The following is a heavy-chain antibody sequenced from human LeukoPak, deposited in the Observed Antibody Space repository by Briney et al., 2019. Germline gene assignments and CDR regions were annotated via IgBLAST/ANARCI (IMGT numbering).Heavy chain of an antibody. CDR2: ISYDGSNK. CDR1: GFTFSSYG. J-gene: IGHJ4*02. V-gene: IGHV3-30*03. CDR3: AHLFGYCSGGSCYGLDY. D-gene: IGHD2-15*01. Sequence: GGSLRLSCAASGFTFSSYGMHWVRQAPGKGLEWVAVISYDGSNKYYADSVKGRFTISRDNSKDTLYLQMNSLRAEDTAVYYCAHLFGYCSGGSCYGLDYWGQGTLVTVSS.